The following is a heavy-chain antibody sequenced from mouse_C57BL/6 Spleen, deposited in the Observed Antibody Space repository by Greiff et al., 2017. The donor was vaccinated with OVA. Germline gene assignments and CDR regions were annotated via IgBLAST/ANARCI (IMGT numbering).Heavy chain of an antibody. V-gene: IGHV1-81*01. D-gene: IGHD1-3*01. CDR1: GYTFTSYG. CDR3: ARKASDNPWFAY. J-gene: IGHJ3*01. Sequence: VKLQESGAELARPGASVKLSCKASGYTFTSYGISWVKQRTGQGLEWIGEIYPRSGNTYYNEKFKGKATLTADKSSSTAYMELRSLTSEDSAVYFCARKASDNPWFAYWGQGTLVTVSA. CDR2: IYPRSGNT.